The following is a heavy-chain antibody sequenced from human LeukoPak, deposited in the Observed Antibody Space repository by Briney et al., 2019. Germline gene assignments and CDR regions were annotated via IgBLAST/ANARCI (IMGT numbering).Heavy chain of an antibody. V-gene: IGHV1-58*01. CDR3: AAEAAYYYDSRDAFDV. D-gene: IGHD3-22*01. Sequence: GASVKVSCKASGFTFTSSAVQWVRQARGQRLEWIGCIVVGSGNTNYAQKFQERVTITRDMSKNILYMELSSLRSEDTAVYYCAAEAAYYYDSRDAFDVWGQGTMVTVSS. CDR2: IVVGSGNT. CDR1: GFTFTSSA. J-gene: IGHJ3*01.